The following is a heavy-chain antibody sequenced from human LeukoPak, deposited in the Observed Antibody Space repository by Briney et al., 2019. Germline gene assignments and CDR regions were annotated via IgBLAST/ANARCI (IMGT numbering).Heavy chain of an antibody. J-gene: IGHJ5*02. Sequence: SETLSLTCTDSGGSISSYYWSWIRQPPGKGLEWIGYIYYSGSTNYNPSLKSRVTISVDTSKNQFSLKLSSVTAADTAVYYCARNDYYYYDSSGHTLSTFDPWGQGTLVTVSS. CDR2: IYYSGST. CDR3: ARNDYYYYDSSGHTLSTFDP. CDR1: GGSISSYY. D-gene: IGHD3-22*01. V-gene: IGHV4-59*01.